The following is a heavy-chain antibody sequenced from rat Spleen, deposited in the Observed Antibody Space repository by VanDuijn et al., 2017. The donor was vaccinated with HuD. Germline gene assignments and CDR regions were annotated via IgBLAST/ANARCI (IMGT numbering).Heavy chain of an antibody. Sequence: EVQLVESGGGLVQPGRSLTLSCAASGFTFSDYGMAWVRQAPTKGLEWVASISTGGGNTYYRDSVKGRFTISRDKAKSTLYLQMDSLRSEDTATYYCTRDMDGYFDYWGQGVMVTVSS. CDR3: TRDMDGYFDY. J-gene: IGHJ2*01. CDR2: ISTGGGNT. CDR1: GFTFSDYG. D-gene: IGHD2-3*01. V-gene: IGHV5S13*01.